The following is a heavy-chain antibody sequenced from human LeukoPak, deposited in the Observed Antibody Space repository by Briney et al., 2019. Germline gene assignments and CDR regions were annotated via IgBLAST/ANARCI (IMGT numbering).Heavy chain of an antibody. V-gene: IGHV4-39*07. CDR1: GGSISSSRDY. CDR2: IYYSGST. J-gene: IGHJ3*02. Sequence: SETLSLTCTVSGGSISSSRDYWGWIRQPPGKGLEWIGSIYYSGSTYYNPSLKSRVTISVDTSKNQFSLKLSSVTAADTAVYYCARGYYDSSGYLNAFDIWCQGTMVTVSS. CDR3: ARGYYDSSGYLNAFDI. D-gene: IGHD3-22*01.